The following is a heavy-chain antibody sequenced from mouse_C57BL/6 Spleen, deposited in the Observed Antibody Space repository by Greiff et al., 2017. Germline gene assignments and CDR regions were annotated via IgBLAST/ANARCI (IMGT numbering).Heavy chain of an antibody. Sequence: QVQLQQPGAELVRPGSSVKLSCKASGYTFTSYWMHWVKQRPIQGLEWIGNIDPSDSETHYNQKFKDKATLTVDTSSSTAYMQLSSLTSEDSAVYYCARRLTGTYYAMDYWGQGTSVTVSS. V-gene: IGHV1-52*01. J-gene: IGHJ4*01. CDR1: GYTFTSYW. D-gene: IGHD4-1*01. CDR3: ARRLTGTYYAMDY. CDR2: IDPSDSET.